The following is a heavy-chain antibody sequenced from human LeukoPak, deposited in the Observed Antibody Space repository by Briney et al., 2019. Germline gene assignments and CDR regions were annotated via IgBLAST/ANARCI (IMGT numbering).Heavy chain of an antibody. J-gene: IGHJ4*02. D-gene: IGHD1-14*01. V-gene: IGHV3-23*01. CDR1: GFTFSSFA. CDR2: IGSDSGGI. CDR3: AKYRTTSAPPRNFDY. Sequence: GGSLRLSCAAPGFTFSSFAMLWVRQAPRKGLQWVSVIGSDSGGIQYADSVKGRFTISRDNSKNTLFLQMDSLRADDTAVYYCAKYRTTSAPPRNFDYWGQGALVTVSS.